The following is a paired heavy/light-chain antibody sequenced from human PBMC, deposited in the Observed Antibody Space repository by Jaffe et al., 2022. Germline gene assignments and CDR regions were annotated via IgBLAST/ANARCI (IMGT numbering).Light chain of an antibody. CDR2: DVS. J-gene: IGLJ2*01. Sequence: QSALTQPASVSGSPGQSITISCTGTSSDVGGYNYVSWYQQHPGKAPKLMIYDVSNRPSGVSNRFSGSKSGNTASLTISGLQAEDEADYYCTSYTSSSTVVFGGGTKLTVL. CDR3: TSYTSSSTVV. CDR1: SSDVGGYNY. V-gene: IGLV2-14*03.
Heavy chain of an antibody. Sequence: EVQLVESGGGLVQPGGSLRLSCAASGFTFSSYWMHWVRQAPGKGLVWVSRINSDGNTRNYADSVKGRFTISRDNAKNTLYLQVNSLRAEDTAVYSCARVLRVAVADPPRAAFDLWGQGTMVTVSS. V-gene: IGHV3-74*01. CDR2: INSDGNTR. CDR3: ARVLRVAVADPPRAAFDL. J-gene: IGHJ3*01. D-gene: IGHD6-19*01. CDR1: GFTFSSYW.